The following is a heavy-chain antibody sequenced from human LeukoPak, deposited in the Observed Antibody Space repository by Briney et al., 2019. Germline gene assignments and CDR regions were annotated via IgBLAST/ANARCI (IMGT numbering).Heavy chain of an antibody. CDR2: INPSGGST. Sequence: ASVKVSCKASGYTFTSYYMHWVRQAPGQGLEWMGIINPSGGSTSYAQKFQGRVTMTRDMSTSTVYMELSSLRSEDTAVYYCARDLRVGASPMYYFDYWGQGTLVTVSS. CDR1: GYTFTSYY. CDR3: ARDLRVGASPMYYFDY. D-gene: IGHD1-26*01. J-gene: IGHJ4*02. V-gene: IGHV1-46*01.